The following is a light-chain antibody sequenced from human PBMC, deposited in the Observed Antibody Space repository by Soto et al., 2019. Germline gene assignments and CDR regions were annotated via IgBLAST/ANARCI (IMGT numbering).Light chain of an antibody. J-gene: IGLJ1*01. V-gene: IGLV2-23*02. CDR2: EVS. CDR3: CSYAGSSAFYV. CDR1: NSDVGTYNL. Sequence: QSVLTQPASVSASPGQSITISCTGSNSDVGTYNLVSWYQQHPGKAPKLMIYEVSKRPSGISNRFSGSKSGNTASLTISGLQAEDEADYYCCSYAGSSAFYVFGSGTKVTVL.